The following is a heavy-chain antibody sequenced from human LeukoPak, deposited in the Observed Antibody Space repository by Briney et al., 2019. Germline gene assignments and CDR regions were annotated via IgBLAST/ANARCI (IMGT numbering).Heavy chain of an antibody. CDR2: IYYSGST. V-gene: IGHV4-30-4*08. CDR1: GGSISSGDYY. Sequence: PSETLSLTCTVSGGSISSGDYYWSWIRQPPGKGLEWIGYIYYSGSTYYNPSLKSRVTISVDTSKNQFSLKLSSVTAADTAMYYCARQISDYYYYYMDAWGEGITVTVSS. CDR3: ARQISDYYYYYMDA. J-gene: IGHJ6*03. D-gene: IGHD2/OR15-2a*01.